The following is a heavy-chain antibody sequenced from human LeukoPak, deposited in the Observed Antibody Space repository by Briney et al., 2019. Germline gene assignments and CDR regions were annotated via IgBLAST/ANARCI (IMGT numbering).Heavy chain of an antibody. D-gene: IGHD3-3*02. J-gene: IGHJ5*02. Sequence: ASVKVSCKVSGYTLTELSMHWVRQAPGKGLEWMGGFDPEDGETIYAQKFQGRVTMTEDTSTDTACMELSSLKSEDTAVYYCATAFLEWPPAFDPWGQGTLVTVSS. CDR3: ATAFLEWPPAFDP. CDR1: GYTLTELS. V-gene: IGHV1-24*01. CDR2: FDPEDGET.